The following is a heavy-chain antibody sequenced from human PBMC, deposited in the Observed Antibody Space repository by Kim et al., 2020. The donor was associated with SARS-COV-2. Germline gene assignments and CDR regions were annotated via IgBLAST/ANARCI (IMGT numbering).Heavy chain of an antibody. CDR3: ARVSWIAVAGTVTGEAYGMDV. D-gene: IGHD6-19*01. V-gene: IGHV1-69*13. J-gene: IGHJ6*02. CDR2: IIPIFGTA. CDR1: GGTFSSYA. Sequence: SVKVSCKASGGTFSSYAISWVRQAPGQGLEWMGGIIPIFGTANYAQKFQGRVTITADESTSTAYMELSSLRSEDTAVYYCARVSWIAVAGTVTGEAYGMDVWGQGTTVTVSS.